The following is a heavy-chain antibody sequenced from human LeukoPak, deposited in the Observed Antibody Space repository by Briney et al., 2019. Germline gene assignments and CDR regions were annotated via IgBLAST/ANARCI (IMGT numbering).Heavy chain of an antibody. CDR3: ARLSTTPDY. D-gene: IGHD1-1*01. CDR1: GGSISSYY. CDR2: IYYSGST. J-gene: IGHJ4*02. Sequence: ASETLSLTCTVSGGSISSYYWSWIRQPPGKGLEWIGYIYYSGSTNYNPSLKSRVTISVDTSKNQFSLKLSSVTAADTAAYYCARLSTTPDYWGQGTLVTVSS. V-gene: IGHV4-59*08.